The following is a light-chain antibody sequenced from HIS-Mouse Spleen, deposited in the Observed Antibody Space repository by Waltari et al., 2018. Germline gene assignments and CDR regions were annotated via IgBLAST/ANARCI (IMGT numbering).Light chain of an antibody. J-gene: IGLJ2*01. CDR2: EDS. CDR3: YSTDSSGNHRV. CDR1: PSPTKY. Sequence: SYELTQQPSWSVSQGLTARTTRIVNPSPTKYDYWYPQKSGQATVLVIYEDSKRPSGIPEGFSGSSSGTMATLTIIGAQVEDEADYYCYSTDSSGNHRVFGGGTKLTVL. V-gene: IGLV3-10*01.